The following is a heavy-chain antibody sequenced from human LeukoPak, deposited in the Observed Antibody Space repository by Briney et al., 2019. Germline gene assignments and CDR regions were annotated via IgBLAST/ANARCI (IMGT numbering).Heavy chain of an antibody. V-gene: IGHV4-59*01. CDR1: GGSISSYY. Sequence: SETLSLTCTVSGGSISSYYWSWIRQPPGKGLEWIGYIYYSGSTNYNPSLKSRVTISVDTSKNQFSLKLSSVTAADTAVYYCARDRHWTNDWVFDYWGQGTLVTVSS. CDR2: IYYSGST. CDR3: ARDRHWTNDWVFDY. D-gene: IGHD1/OR15-1a*01. J-gene: IGHJ4*02.